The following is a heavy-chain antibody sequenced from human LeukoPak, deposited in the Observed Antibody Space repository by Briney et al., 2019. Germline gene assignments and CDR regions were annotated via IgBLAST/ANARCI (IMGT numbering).Heavy chain of an antibody. Sequence: GASVKVSCKASGYTFTSYYMHWVRQAPGQGLEWMGIINPSGGSTSYAQKFQGRVTMTRDMSTSTVYMELSSLRSEDTAVYYCAGETYYYDGSGYRAFDIWGQGTMVTVSS. CDR1: GYTFTSYY. CDR2: INPSGGST. V-gene: IGHV1-46*01. CDR3: AGETYYYDGSGYRAFDI. D-gene: IGHD3-22*01. J-gene: IGHJ3*02.